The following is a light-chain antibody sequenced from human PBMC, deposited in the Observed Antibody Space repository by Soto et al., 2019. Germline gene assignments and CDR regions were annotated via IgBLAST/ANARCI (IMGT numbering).Light chain of an antibody. J-gene: IGLJ1*01. Sequence: QSALTQPAFVSGSPGQSITISCTGTSSDVGGYNYVSWYQHTPGKAPKLMISEVSNRPSGVSNRFSGSKSGNTASLTISGLQAEDEADYYCSSYTSTSTRVFGTGTKLTVL. CDR1: SSDVGGYNY. CDR2: EVS. CDR3: SSYTSTSTRV. V-gene: IGLV2-14*01.